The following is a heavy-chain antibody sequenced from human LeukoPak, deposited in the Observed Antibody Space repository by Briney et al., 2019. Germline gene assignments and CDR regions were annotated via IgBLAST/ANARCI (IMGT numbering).Heavy chain of an antibody. CDR1: GGSISSGGYY. J-gene: IGHJ4*02. D-gene: IGHD6-19*01. V-gene: IGHV4-31*03. CDR2: IYYSGST. Sequence: SQTLSLTCTVSGGSISSGGYYWSWIRQHPGKGLEWIVYIYYSGSTYYNPSLKSRVTISVDTSKNQFSLKLSSVTAADTAVYYCATLRAVAGNSLVDYWGQGALVTVSS. CDR3: ATLRAVAGNSLVDY.